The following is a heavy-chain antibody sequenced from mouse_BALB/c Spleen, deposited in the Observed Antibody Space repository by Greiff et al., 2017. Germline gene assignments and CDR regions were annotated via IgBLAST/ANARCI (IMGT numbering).Heavy chain of an antibody. D-gene: IGHD2-1*01. CDR1: GYSITSDYA. J-gene: IGHJ4*01. CDR2: ISYSGST. CDR3: ALYGNYLYYAMDY. Sequence: EVKLEESGPGLVKPSQSLSLTCTVTGYSITSDYAWNWIRQFPGNKLEWMGYISYSGSTSYNPSLKSRISITRDTSKNQFFLQLNSVTTEDTATYYCALYGNYLYYAMDYWGQGTSVTVSS. V-gene: IGHV3-2*02.